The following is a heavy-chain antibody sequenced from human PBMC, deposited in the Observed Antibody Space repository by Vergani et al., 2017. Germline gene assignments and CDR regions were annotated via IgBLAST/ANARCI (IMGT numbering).Heavy chain of an antibody. CDR3: ARDRGDSRSYYFSSFDY. V-gene: IGHV3-33*01. D-gene: IGHD1-26*01. Sequence: QVQLVESGGGVVQTGRSLRLSCAASGFTFSSYGMHWVRQAPGKGLEWVAVIWYDGSNKYYADSVKGRFTISRDNSKNTLYLQMNSLRAEDTAVYYCARDRGDSRSYYFSSFDYWGQGTLVTVSS. J-gene: IGHJ4*02. CDR1: GFTFSSYG. CDR2: IWYDGSNK.